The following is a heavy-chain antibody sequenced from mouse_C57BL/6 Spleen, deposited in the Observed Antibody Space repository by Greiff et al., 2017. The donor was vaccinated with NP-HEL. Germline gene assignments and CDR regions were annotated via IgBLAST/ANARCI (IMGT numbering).Heavy chain of an antibody. J-gene: IGHJ4*01. D-gene: IGHD1-1*01. V-gene: IGHV1-59*01. CDR1: GYTFTSYW. Sequence: QVQLQQSGAELVRPGTSVKLSCKASGYTFTSYWMHWVKQRPGQGLEWIGVIDPSDSYTNYNQKFKGKATLTVDTSSSTAYMQLSSLTSEDSAVYYCARERGITTVVSNYAMDYWGQGTSVTVSS. CDR2: IDPSDSYT. CDR3: ARERGITTVVSNYAMDY.